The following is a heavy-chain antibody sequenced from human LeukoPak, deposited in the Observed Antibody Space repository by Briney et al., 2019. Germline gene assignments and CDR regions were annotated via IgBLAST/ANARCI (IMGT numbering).Heavy chain of an antibody. V-gene: IGHV4-59*01. CDR3: AGGGYSYGLYYFDY. CDR1: GGSISSYY. J-gene: IGHJ4*02. D-gene: IGHD5-18*01. CDR2: IYYSGST. Sequence: SETLSLTCTVSGGSISSYYWSWIRQPPGKGLEWIGYIYYSGSTNYNPSLKSRVTISVDTSKNQFSLKLSSVTAADTAVYYCAGGGYSYGLYYFDYWGQGTLVTASS.